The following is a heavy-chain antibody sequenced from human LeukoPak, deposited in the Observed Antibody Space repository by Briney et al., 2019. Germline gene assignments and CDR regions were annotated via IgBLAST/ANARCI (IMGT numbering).Heavy chain of an antibody. CDR3: ASRGGGHRNWYSDL. Sequence: GGSLRLSCAASGFTFSTYEMNWVRQAPGKGLEWVSVTYGDGSTSYADSVKDRFTISRDISKNTFFLQMNNLRAEDTAVYYCASRGGGHRNWYSDLWGRGTLVTVSS. J-gene: IGHJ2*01. CDR2: TYGDGST. CDR1: GFTFSTYE. D-gene: IGHD1-14*01. V-gene: IGHV3-66*01.